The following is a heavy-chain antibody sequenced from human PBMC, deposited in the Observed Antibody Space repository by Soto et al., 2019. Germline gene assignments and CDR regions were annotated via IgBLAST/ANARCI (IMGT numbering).Heavy chain of an antibody. J-gene: IGHJ4*02. D-gene: IGHD2-15*01. CDR2: ISGSGFST. Sequence: PGGSLRLSCAASGLTSGPYGMTWARQAPGRGLEWVSTISGSGFSTHYAESVQGRFTISRDNYKKTMYLQMNSLRAEETAVYYCAKDPTPRDFVVIHYFDSWGQGSLVTVSS. V-gene: IGHV3-23*01. CDR3: AKDPTPRDFVVIHYFDS. CDR1: GLTSGPYG.